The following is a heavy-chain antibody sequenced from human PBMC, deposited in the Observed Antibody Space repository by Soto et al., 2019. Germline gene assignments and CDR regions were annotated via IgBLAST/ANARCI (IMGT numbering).Heavy chain of an antibody. CDR1: AFTFSRYW. CDR3: ARVAYSRGWIFDY. Sequence: EVQLVESGGDLVQPGGSLRLSCAASAFTFSRYWMSWVRQIPGRGLEWVANIKEDGSERYYVDSMRGRFTISRDNAKNSLFLQMNSLRAEDTALYFCARVAYSRGWIFDYWGQGTLVTVSS. V-gene: IGHV3-7*01. CDR2: IKEDGSER. D-gene: IGHD6-19*01. J-gene: IGHJ4*02.